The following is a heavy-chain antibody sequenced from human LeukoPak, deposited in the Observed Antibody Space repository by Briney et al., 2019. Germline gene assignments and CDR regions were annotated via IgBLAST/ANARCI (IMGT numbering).Heavy chain of an antibody. CDR2: IYHNGNT. D-gene: IGHD5-18*01. J-gene: IGHJ4*02. CDR1: GYSISSGYY. V-gene: IGHV4-38-2*01. Sequence: SETLSLTCAVSGYSISSGYYWGWIRQPPGKGLEWIGTIYHNGNTYYNPSLKSRVTISVDTSKNQFSLKLSSVTAADTAVYYCARVRYNYGDSDYWGQGTLVTVSS. CDR3: ARVRYNYGDSDY.